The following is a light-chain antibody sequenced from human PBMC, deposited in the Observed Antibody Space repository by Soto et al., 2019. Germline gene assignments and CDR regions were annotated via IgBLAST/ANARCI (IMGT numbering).Light chain of an antibody. CDR1: QSISSW. J-gene: IGKJ1*01. CDR3: QQYNDDWT. CDR2: TAS. Sequence: DIQMTQSPSTLSASVRDRVTITCPASQSISSWLAWYQQKPGKAPKLLIYTASTLQSGVPSRFSGSGSGTEFTLAISSLQPDDSATYYCQQYNDDWTFGQGTTVEIK. V-gene: IGKV1-5*03.